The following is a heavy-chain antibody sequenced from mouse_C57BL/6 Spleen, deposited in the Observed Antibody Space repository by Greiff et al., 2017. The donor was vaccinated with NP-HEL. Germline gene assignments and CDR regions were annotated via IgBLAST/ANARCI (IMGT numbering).Heavy chain of an antibody. CDR3: ARSYYGSSFRGYFDV. J-gene: IGHJ1*03. CDR1: GYTFTSYD. CDR2: IYPRDGST. V-gene: IGHV1-85*01. Sequence: QVQLKESGPELVKPGASVKLSCKASGYTFTSYDINWVKQRPGQGLEWIGWIYPRDGSTKYNEKFKGKATLTVDTSSSTAYMELHSLTSEDSAVYFCARSYYGSSFRGYFDVWGTGTTVTVSS. D-gene: IGHD1-1*01.